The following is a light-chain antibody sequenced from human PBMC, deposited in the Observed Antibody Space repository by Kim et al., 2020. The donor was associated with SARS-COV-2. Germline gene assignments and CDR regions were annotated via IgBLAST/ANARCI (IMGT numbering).Light chain of an antibody. CDR1: SSNIGSNA. V-gene: IGLV1-44*01. J-gene: IGLJ3*02. Sequence: QSVLTQPPSLSGTPGQTITISCSGSSSNIGSNAVNWYQQFPGTAPKLRIYNNDQRPSGVPDRFSGYKSGTSASLAISGLRSDDDSEYYCAVWDDSLTGWVFGGGTKVTVL. CDR2: NND. CDR3: AVWDDSLTGWV.